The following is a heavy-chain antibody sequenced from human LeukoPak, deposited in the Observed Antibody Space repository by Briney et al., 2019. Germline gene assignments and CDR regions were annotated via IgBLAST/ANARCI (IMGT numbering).Heavy chain of an antibody. CDR1: GFTFSNYW. J-gene: IGHJ2*01. CDR3: ARDQGSMIVVPTTNWYFDL. Sequence: GGSLRLSCAASGFTFSNYWMSWVRQAPGKGLEWLANINQDGSEMYYVDSVRGRFTISRDNGKNSLYLQINSLRADDTAVYYCARDQGSMIVVPTTNWYFDLWVRGTLVTVSS. V-gene: IGHV3-7*01. CDR2: INQDGSEM. D-gene: IGHD3-22*01.